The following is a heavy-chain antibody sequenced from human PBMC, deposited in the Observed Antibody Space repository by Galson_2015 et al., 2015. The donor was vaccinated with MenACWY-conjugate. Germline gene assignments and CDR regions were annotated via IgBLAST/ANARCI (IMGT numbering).Heavy chain of an antibody. Sequence: PALVKPTQTLTLTCTFSGFSLSTYEMCIYWVRQPPGKALEWLARIDWRGNKYYTTSLKTRLTISKDTSTNQVVLTMTNVDPVDTATYYCARMHIVLDATDAFDIWGHGTMVTVSS. J-gene: IGHJ3*02. CDR1: GFSLSTYEMC. CDR2: IDWRGNK. D-gene: IGHD3-22*01. V-gene: IGHV2-70*11. CDR3: ARMHIVLDATDAFDI.